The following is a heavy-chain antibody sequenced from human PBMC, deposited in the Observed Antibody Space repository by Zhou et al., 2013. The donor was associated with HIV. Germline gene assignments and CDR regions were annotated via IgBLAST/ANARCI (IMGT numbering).Heavy chain of an antibody. CDR3: ARDKDPAMVTSGGSYFDY. CDR2: INPNSGGT. J-gene: IGHJ4*02. V-gene: IGHV1-2*02. D-gene: IGHD5-18*01. CDR1: GYTFTGYY. Sequence: QVQLVQSGAEVKKPGASVKVSCKASGYTFTGYYMHWVRQAPGQGLEWMGWINPNSGGTNYAQKFQGRVTMTRDTSISTAYMELSRLRSDDTAVYYCARDKDPAMVTSGGSYFDYWGQGTLVTVSS.